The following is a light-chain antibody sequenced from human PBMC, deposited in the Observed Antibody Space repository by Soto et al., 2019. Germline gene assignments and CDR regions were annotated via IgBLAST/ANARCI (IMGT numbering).Light chain of an antibody. V-gene: IGLV1-40*01. Sequence: QAVVTQPPSVSGAPGQRVTISCTGSSSNIGAGYDVHWYQQLPGTAPKLLIYGNSNRPSGVPDRFSGSKSGTSASLAITGLQAEDEADYYCQSYDSSLSGVGFGGGTKLTV. J-gene: IGLJ2*01. CDR2: GNS. CDR1: SSNIGAGYD. CDR3: QSYDSSLSGVG.